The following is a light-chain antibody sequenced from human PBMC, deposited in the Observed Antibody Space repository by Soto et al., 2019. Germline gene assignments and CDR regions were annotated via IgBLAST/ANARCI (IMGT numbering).Light chain of an antibody. CDR1: SSDVGGYNY. V-gene: IGLV2-8*01. J-gene: IGLJ1*01. Sequence: QSLLTQPPSASGSPGQSVTISCPGTSSDVGGYNYVSWYQQHPGKAPKLMIYEVSKRPSGVPDRFSGSKSGNTASLTVSGLQAEDEADYYCSSYAGSNNLVFGTGTKVTVL. CDR3: SSYAGSNNLV. CDR2: EVS.